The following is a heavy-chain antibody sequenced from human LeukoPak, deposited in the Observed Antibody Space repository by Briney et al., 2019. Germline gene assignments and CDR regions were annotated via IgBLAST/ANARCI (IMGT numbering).Heavy chain of an antibody. V-gene: IGHV1-2*02. Sequence: ASVKVSCKSSGFTFTDEYIHWVRHAPAQGLEWMGWINPYSGAINYAQKFQGRVTLTRDTSISTAYMVLSRLTSGDTAVYYCARDPKSQLLLDYWGQGTLVTVSS. CDR1: GFTFTDEY. D-gene: IGHD2-2*01. CDR3: ARDPKSQLLLDY. CDR2: INPYSGAI. J-gene: IGHJ4*02.